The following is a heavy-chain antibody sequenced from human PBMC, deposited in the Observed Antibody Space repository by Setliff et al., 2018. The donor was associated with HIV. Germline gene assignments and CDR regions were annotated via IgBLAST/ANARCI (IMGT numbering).Heavy chain of an antibody. J-gene: IGHJ4*03. V-gene: IGHV1-58*01. D-gene: IGHD5-12*01. Sequence: ASVKVSCKASGFTFSNSAVHWVRQARGQRLEWIGWIVVGRGNTDYAQKFQERVTITRDKSTSTVYMELSSLRSEDTAFYYCARSAHDSETGYWGQGTMVTVSS. CDR1: GFTFSNSA. CDR2: IVVGRGNT. CDR3: ARSAHDSETGY.